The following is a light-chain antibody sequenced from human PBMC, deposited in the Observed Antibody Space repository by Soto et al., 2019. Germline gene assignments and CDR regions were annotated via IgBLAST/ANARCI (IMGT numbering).Light chain of an antibody. CDR2: EVV. V-gene: IGLV2-8*01. CDR3: KSYAGSNTYV. CDR1: KNDIGVYDF. J-gene: IGLJ1*01. Sequence: SALTHPPSASGSPGQSVTISCTGTKNDIGVYDFVSWYQHHPGKAPRLIIYEVVQRPSGVPDRFSGSKSGNTASLTVSGLQAADEPDYFCKSYAGSNTYVFGSGTKVTVL.